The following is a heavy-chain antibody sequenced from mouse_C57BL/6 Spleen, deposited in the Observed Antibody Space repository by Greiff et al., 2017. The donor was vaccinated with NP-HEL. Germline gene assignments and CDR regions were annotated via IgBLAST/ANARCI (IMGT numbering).Heavy chain of an antibody. J-gene: IGHJ2*01. V-gene: IGHV1-81*01. CDR1: GYTFTSYG. CDR3: ARSVITTVVLYYFDY. Sequence: VQLQQSGAELARPGASVKLSCKASGYTFTSYGISWVKQRTGQGLEWIGEIYPRSGNTYYNEKFKGKATLTADKSSSTAYMELRSLTSEDSAVYFCARSVITTVVLYYFDYWGQGTTLTVSS. D-gene: IGHD1-1*01. CDR2: IYPRSGNT.